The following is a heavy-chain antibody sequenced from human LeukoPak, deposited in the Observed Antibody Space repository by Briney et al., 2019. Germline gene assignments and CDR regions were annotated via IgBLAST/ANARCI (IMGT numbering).Heavy chain of an antibody. D-gene: IGHD2-2*01. CDR2: ISAYNHNT. Sequence: GASVKVSCKPSGYTFNTYGITWVRQAPGQGLEWMGWISAYNHNTNYAQKFQGRVTMTIDTSTTTVYMELRSLRSDDTAIYYCARDLMYCDTMSCYDGDFDYWGQGTPVTVSS. J-gene: IGHJ4*02. CDR1: GYTFNTYG. V-gene: IGHV1-18*01. CDR3: ARDLMYCDTMSCYDGDFDY.